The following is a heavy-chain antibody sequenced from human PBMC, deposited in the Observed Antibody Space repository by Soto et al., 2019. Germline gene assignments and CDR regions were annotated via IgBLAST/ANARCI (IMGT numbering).Heavy chain of an antibody. CDR1: GFTFSSYG. CDR3: ARDITVANQNCFVP. D-gene: IGHD6-19*01. CDR2: ISHDETYT. J-gene: IGHJ5*02. V-gene: IGHV3-30-3*01. Sequence: QVQLVESGGGVVQPGRSLRLSCAGSGFTFSSYGLHWVRQAPGKGLEWVTVISHDETYTSYADSVKGRFTISRDDSKSILYLQMNNLRVEDTAVYFCARDITVANQNCFVPWGQGTLVTVSS.